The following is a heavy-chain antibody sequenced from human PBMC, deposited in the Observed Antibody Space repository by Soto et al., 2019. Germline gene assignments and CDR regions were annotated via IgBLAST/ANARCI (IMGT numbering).Heavy chain of an antibody. D-gene: IGHD2-15*01. V-gene: IGHV4-31*03. J-gene: IGHJ4*02. CDR1: GGSIIDGQTY. Sequence: QVQLQESGPGLVKPSQNLALTCTVSGGSIIDGQTYLNWIRQQPERGLEWMGDINYRGTNNYSPALQSRILISTDTSKNQFTLRLTSVPAADTAVYYCARDAPGVAPYWVQGTLVTVSS. CDR3: ARDAPGVAPY. CDR2: INYRGTN.